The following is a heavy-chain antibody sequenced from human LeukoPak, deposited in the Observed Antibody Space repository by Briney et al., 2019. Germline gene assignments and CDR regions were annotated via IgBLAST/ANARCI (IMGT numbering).Heavy chain of an antibody. CDR3: ARGVHSSSWSNWFDP. D-gene: IGHD6-13*01. V-gene: IGHV1-18*01. CDR2: ISAYNGNT. Sequence: ASVKVSCNASGYTFTSYGISWVRQAPGQGLEWIGCISAYNGNTNYAQKLQGRVTMTTDTSTSTAYMELRSLRSDDTAVYYCARGVHSSSWSNWFDPWGQGTLVTVSS. CDR1: GYTFTSYG. J-gene: IGHJ5*02.